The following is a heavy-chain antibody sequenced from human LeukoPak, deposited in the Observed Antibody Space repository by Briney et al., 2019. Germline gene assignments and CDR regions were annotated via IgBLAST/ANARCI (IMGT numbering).Heavy chain of an antibody. D-gene: IGHD2-2*01. Sequence: GESLKISCKGSGYSFSNYWVAWVRQMPGKGLEWVGIIFPGDSDTRYSPSFQGQVTISADKSISTAYLEWASLQASDTAMYYCASPAGTDALDIWGAGTMVTVSS. V-gene: IGHV5-51*01. CDR3: ASPAGTDALDI. CDR1: GYSFSNYW. J-gene: IGHJ3*02. CDR2: IFPGDSDT.